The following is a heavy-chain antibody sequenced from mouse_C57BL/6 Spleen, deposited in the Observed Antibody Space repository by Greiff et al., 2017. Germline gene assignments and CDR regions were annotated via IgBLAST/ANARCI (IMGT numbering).Heavy chain of an antibody. Sequence: QVQLQQPGAELVKPGASVKLSCKASGYTFTSYWMQWVKQRPGQGLEWIGEIDPSDSYTNYNQKFKGKATLTVDPSSSTAYMQLSSLTSEDSAVYYCARDTMVTTRAMDYWGQGTSVTVSS. CDR2: IDPSDSYT. J-gene: IGHJ4*01. V-gene: IGHV1-50*01. CDR1: GYTFTSYW. D-gene: IGHD2-2*01. CDR3: ARDTMVTTRAMDY.